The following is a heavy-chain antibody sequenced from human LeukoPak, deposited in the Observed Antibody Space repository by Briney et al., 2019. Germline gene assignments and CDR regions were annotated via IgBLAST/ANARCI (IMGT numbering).Heavy chain of an antibody. CDR3: ARVEDIVATISTYYFDY. CDR1: GFTFNFYW. D-gene: IGHD5-12*01. J-gene: IGHJ4*02. V-gene: IGHV3-7*01. CDR2: IKQDGSEK. Sequence: AGGSLRLSCAASGFTFNFYWMSWVRQAPGKGLEWVANIKQDGSEKYYVDSVKGRFTISRDNAKNSLYLQMNSLRAEDTAVYYCARVEDIVATISTYYFDYWGQGTLVTVSS.